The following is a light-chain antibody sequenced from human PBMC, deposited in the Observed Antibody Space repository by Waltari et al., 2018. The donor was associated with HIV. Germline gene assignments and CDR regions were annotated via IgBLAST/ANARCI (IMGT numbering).Light chain of an antibody. Sequence: EIVLTQSPGTLSLSSGERATLSCRASQSVASNFLACYQHKPGQSPRLLIYDTSRRATGIPDRFSGSGSGTDFTLTIGRLEPEDFAVYYCQQYYRSVTFGQGTRLETK. CDR3: QQYYRSVT. CDR2: DTS. V-gene: IGKV3-20*01. CDR1: QSVASNF. J-gene: IGKJ5*01.